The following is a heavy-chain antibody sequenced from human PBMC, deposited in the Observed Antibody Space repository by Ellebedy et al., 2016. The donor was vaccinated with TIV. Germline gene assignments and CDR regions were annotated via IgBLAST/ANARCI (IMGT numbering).Heavy chain of an antibody. V-gene: IGHV3-23*01. CDR3: ARAYGDYVSLLGY. J-gene: IGHJ4*02. CDR1: GFTFSSYA. D-gene: IGHD4-17*01. Sequence: GESLKISCAASGFTFSSYAMSWVRQAPGKGLEWVSAISGSGGSTYYADSVKGRFTISRDNSKNTLYLQMNSLRAEDTAVYYCARAYGDYVSLLGYWGQGTLVTVSS. CDR2: ISGSGGST.